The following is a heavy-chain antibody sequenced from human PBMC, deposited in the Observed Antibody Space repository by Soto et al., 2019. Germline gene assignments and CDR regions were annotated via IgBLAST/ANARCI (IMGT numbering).Heavy chain of an antibody. CDR1: GGTFSSYT. Sequence: QVQLVQSGAEVKKPGSSVKVSCKASGGTFSSYTISWVRQAPGQGLEWMGRIIPILGIANYAQKFQGRVTITADKSTSTAYMELSSLRSEDTAVYYCARGAPYGDYGAIDYWGQGNLVTVSS. D-gene: IGHD4-17*01. CDR3: ARGAPYGDYGAIDY. V-gene: IGHV1-69*02. J-gene: IGHJ4*02. CDR2: IIPILGIA.